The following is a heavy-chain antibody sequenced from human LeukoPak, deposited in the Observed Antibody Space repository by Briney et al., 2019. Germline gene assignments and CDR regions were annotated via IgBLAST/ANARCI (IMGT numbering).Heavy chain of an antibody. CDR3: ATPPTAYTSGSLGY. D-gene: IGHD3-22*01. CDR2: ISYDGSTK. CDR1: GFTFSNFG. J-gene: IGHJ4*02. V-gene: IGHV3-30*03. Sequence: GGSLRLSWEASGFTFSNFGMHWVRQAPGKGQEWVAIISYDGSTKYYADSVKGRFSISRDNSKNTLYLQMNSLRVEDTAVYYCATPPTAYTSGSLGYWGQGTLVTVSS.